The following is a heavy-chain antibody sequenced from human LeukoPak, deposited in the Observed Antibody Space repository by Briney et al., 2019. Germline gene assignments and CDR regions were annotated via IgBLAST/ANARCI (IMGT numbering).Heavy chain of an antibody. CDR3: ARGGGDWSQIAVAGTGGWFDP. J-gene: IGHJ5*02. D-gene: IGHD6-19*01. CDR1: GYTFTGYY. Sequence: GASVKVSCKASGYTFTGYYMHWVRQAPGQGLEWMGWINPNSGGTNYAQKLQGRVTMTTDTSTSTAYMELRSLRSDDTAVYYCARGGGDWSQIAVAGTGGWFDPWGQGTLVTVSS. CDR2: INPNSGGT. V-gene: IGHV1-2*02.